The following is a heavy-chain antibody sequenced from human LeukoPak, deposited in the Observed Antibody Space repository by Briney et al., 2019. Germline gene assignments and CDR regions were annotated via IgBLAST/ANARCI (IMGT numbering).Heavy chain of an antibody. V-gene: IGHV4-61*08. J-gene: IGHJ4*02. CDR2: ISFSGNT. Sequence: SETLSLTCSVSGGSVSSDGYYWSWIRQPPRKGLEWIGFISFSGNTNYNPSLKSRVTMSIDTSKNQFSLKLSSVTAADTAVYYCTRTYSSSSIDYWGQGALVTVSS. CDR3: TRTYSSSSIDY. D-gene: IGHD6-6*01. CDR1: GGSVSSDGYY.